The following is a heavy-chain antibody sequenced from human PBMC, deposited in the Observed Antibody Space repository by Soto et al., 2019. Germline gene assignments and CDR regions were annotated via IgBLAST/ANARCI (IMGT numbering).Heavy chain of an antibody. CDR3: ARGVGGFDGDYNCLDY. J-gene: IGHJ4*02. D-gene: IGHD4-17*01. Sequence: QVQLVESGGGVLQPGRSLRLSCTASGFTFSNYAMHWVRQPPGKGLEWVTVISYDGSNKYYADSVKGRFTISRDNSKNTVYREMDSLRAEDTAVYYCARGVGGFDGDYNCLDYWGQGTLVIVSS. CDR2: ISYDGSNK. CDR1: GFTFSNYA. V-gene: IGHV3-30-3*01.